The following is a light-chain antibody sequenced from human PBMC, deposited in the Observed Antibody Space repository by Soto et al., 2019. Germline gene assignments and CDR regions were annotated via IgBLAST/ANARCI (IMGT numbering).Light chain of an antibody. V-gene: IGKV1-5*01. Sequence: DIQMTQSPSTLSASVGYRVTITCRASQSISSWLAWYQQKPGKAPKLLIYDASSLESGVPSRVSGSGSGTEFTLTISSLQPDDFATYYCQQYNSYSPSFGQGTKVEIK. CDR2: DAS. CDR1: QSISSW. J-gene: IGKJ1*01. CDR3: QQYNSYSPS.